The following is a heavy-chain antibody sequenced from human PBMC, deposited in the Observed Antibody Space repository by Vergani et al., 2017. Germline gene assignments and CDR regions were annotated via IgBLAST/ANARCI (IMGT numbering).Heavy chain of an antibody. CDR1: GFTFSNFC. CDR3: AKYLSDSTDGLPDS. V-gene: IGHV3-30*02. CDR2: IGKDGINT. Sequence: QVQLVESAGGVVQPGGSLRLSCAASGFTFSNFCMHWIRQAPGKGLEWLAYIGKDGINTRYRDAVKARFTVSRDNSKDILFLHMDSLRSEDTALYYCAKYLSDSTDGLPDSWGPGTLVIVSS. J-gene: IGHJ4*02. D-gene: IGHD2-21*02.